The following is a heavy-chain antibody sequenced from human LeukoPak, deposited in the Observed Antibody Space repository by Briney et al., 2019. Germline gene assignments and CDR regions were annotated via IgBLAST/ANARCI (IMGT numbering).Heavy chain of an antibody. V-gene: IGHV1-18*01. D-gene: IGHD5-18*01. CDR1: GYTFTSYG. CDR3: AREAAMVGSGSRY. J-gene: IGHJ4*02. Sequence: ASVKVSCKASGYTFTSYGISWVRQAPGPGLEWVGWFSAYNGNTNYAQKLQGRVTMTTDTSTSTAYMELRSLRSDDTAVYYCAREAAMVGSGSRYWGQGTLVTVSS. CDR2: FSAYNGNT.